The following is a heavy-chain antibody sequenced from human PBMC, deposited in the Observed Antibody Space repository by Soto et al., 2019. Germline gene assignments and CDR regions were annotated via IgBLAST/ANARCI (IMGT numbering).Heavy chain of an antibody. J-gene: IGHJ3*02. Sequence: QVQLVQSGAEVKKPGSSVKVSCKASGGTFSSYAISWVRQAPGQGLEWMGGIIPIFGTANYAQKFQGRVTITADESTSTAYMELSSLRSEDTAVYYCAREKLQIQDEWEIYAFDTWGPGTMVTVSS. CDR3: AREKLQIQDEWEIYAFDT. CDR1: GGTFSSYA. CDR2: IIPIFGTA. D-gene: IGHD1-26*01. V-gene: IGHV1-69*01.